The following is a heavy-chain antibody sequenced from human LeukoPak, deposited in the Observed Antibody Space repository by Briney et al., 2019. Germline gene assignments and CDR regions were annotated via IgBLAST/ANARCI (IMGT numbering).Heavy chain of an antibody. D-gene: IGHD3-10*01. V-gene: IGHV3-33*01. CDR1: GFTFRIYG. Sequence: GRSLRPSCAAAGFTFRIYGFRGVLEAPRNRQEWVAVIWYDGSSTYYADSVQGRFTISRDNSKDTLYLQMNTLAAEDTAIYYCARDDGSGSFYSYLDHWGQGSLVIVSS. CDR2: IWYDGSST. J-gene: IGHJ4*02. CDR3: ARDDGSGSFYSYLDH.